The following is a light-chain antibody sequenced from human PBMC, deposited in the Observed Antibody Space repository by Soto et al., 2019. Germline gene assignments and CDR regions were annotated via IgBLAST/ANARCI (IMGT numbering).Light chain of an antibody. J-gene: IGKJ1*01. CDR3: QQSYSTPRT. V-gene: IGKV1-39*01. Sequence: DIERAQSPCSLSASVGARVTMTCRASQSIAIYLNWYQQKPGKAPKLLIYAASSLQSGVPSRFSGSGSGTDFTLTISSLQPEDFATYYCQQSYSTPRTCGQGTKGDNK. CDR2: AAS. CDR1: QSIAIY.